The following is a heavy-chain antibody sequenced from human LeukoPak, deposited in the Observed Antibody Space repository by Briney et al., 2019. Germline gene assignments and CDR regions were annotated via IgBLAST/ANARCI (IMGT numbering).Heavy chain of an antibody. CDR3: AKLMNYYDSSGYYYGAFDI. CDR1: GFTFSSYS. D-gene: IGHD3-22*01. J-gene: IGHJ3*02. V-gene: IGHV3-30*02. CDR2: IRYDGSNK. Sequence: GGSLRLSCAASGFTFSSYSMNWVRQAPGKGLEWVAFIRYDGSNKYYADSVKGRFTISRDNSKNTLYLQMNSLRAEDTAVYYCAKLMNYYDSSGYYYGAFDIWGQGTMVTVSS.